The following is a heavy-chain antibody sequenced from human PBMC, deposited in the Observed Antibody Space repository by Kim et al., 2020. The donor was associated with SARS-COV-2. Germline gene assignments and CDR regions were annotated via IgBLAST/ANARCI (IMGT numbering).Heavy chain of an antibody. CDR1: GFTVSSNY. CDR3: ARDSVGIAAAGTGY. Sequence: GGSLRLSCAASGFTVSSNYMSWVRQAPGKGLEWVSVIYSGGSTYYADSVKGRFTISRDNSKNTLYLQMNSLRAEDTAVYYCARDSVGIAAAGTGYWGQGTLVTVSS. J-gene: IGHJ4*02. V-gene: IGHV3-53*01. D-gene: IGHD6-13*01. CDR2: IYSGGST.